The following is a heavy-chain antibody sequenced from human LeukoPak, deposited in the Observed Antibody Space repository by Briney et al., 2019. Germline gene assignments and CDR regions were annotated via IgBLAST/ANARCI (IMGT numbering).Heavy chain of an antibody. J-gene: IGHJ3*02. CDR3: ARASYYYDSSGYLGLDAFDI. D-gene: IGHD3-22*01. V-gene: IGHV1-69*06. CDR2: IIPIFGTA. CDR1: GGTFSSYA. Sequence: ASAKVSCKASGGTFSSYAISWVRQAPGQGLEWMGGIIPIFGTANYAQKFQGRVTITADKSTSTAYMELSSLRSEDTAVYYCARASYYYDSSGYLGLDAFDIWGQGTMVTVSS.